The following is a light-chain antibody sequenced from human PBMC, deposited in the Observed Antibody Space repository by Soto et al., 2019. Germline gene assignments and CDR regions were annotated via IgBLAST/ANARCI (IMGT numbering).Light chain of an antibody. CDR3: QQYGTSPYT. J-gene: IGKJ2*01. Sequence: EIVLTQSPGTLSLSPGERATLSCRASQSISSSFIAWYQQKPGQTPRLLIYVASSRATGIPDRFSGSVSGTDFTLTIDRLEPEDFAVYYCQQYGTSPYTFGQGTKLEVK. CDR1: QSISSSF. V-gene: IGKV3-20*01. CDR2: VAS.